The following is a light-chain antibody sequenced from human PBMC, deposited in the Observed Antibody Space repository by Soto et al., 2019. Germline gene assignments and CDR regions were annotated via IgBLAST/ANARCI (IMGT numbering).Light chain of an antibody. CDR3: QQYGGSPRT. V-gene: IGKV3-20*01. J-gene: IGKJ1*01. Sequence: EIVLTQSPCTLSLSPGEGATLSCRAIQSIGGNFLAWYQQRRGQAPRLLIHGASNRATGIPDRFSGSGSGTDFTLTITRLEPEDFAVYYCQQYGGSPRTFGQGTKVDIK. CDR1: QSIGGNF. CDR2: GAS.